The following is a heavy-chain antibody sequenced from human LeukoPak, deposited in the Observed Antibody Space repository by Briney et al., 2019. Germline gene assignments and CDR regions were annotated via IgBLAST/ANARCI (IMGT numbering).Heavy chain of an antibody. D-gene: IGHD6-13*01. CDR1: GFTFSSYS. CDR2: ISSSSSYI. CDR3: ARGGIAAAATYFDY. J-gene: IGHJ4*02. Sequence: GGSLRLSCAASGFTFSSYSMNWVRQAPGKGLEWVSSISSSSSYIYYADSVKGRFTISRDNAKNSLYLQMNSLRAEDTAVYYCARGGIAAAATYFDYWGQGTLVTVSS. V-gene: IGHV3-21*01.